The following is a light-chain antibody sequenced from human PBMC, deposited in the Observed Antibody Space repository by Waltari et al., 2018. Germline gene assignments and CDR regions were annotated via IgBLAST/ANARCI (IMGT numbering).Light chain of an antibody. CDR3: QQRRDWPPT. J-gene: IGKJ3*01. CDR2: DAS. CDR1: QIVYYY. V-gene: IGKV3-11*01. Sequence: EIVLTQSPDTLSLSPGEGATLSCRASQIVYYYLAWYQHKPGQAPRLLIYDASKRANDIPARFSGSGSGTDFTLTISSLEPEDTALYYCQQRRDWPPTFGPGTKVDI.